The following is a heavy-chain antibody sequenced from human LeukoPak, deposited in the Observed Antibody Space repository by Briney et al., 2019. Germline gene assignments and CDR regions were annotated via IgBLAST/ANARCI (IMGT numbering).Heavy chain of an antibody. Sequence: GGSLRLSCAASGFTFSSYWMSWVRQAPGKGLEWVAHIKQDGSEKYYVDSVKGRFTISRDNAKNSLYLQMNSLRAEDTAVYYCAKPPWAGVYQLPLDYWGQGTLVTVSS. CDR3: AKPPWAGVYQLPLDY. CDR1: GFTFSSYW. V-gene: IGHV3-7*01. J-gene: IGHJ4*02. CDR2: IKQDGSEK. D-gene: IGHD2-2*01.